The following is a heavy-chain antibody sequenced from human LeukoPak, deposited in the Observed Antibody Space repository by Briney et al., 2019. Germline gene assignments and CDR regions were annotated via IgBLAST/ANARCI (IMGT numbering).Heavy chain of an antibody. V-gene: IGHV3-23*01. CDR2: ISAAGDTT. Sequence: GGSLRLSCAASAFTFREHALSWVRQTPGKGLEWVSAISAAGDTTLYADSVKGRFTISRDNSRDTLFLHMSSLRAEDTAIYYCAKDLYYYGSGNYIDYWGQGTLVTVSS. CDR1: AFTFREHA. CDR3: AKDLYYYGSGNYIDY. D-gene: IGHD3-10*01. J-gene: IGHJ4*02.